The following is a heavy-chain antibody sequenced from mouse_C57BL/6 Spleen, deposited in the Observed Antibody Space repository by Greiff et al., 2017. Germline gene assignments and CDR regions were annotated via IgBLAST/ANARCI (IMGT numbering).Heavy chain of an antibody. D-gene: IGHD1-1*01. CDR1: GYTFTSYW. Sequence: QVQLQQPGAELVKPGASVKMSCKASGYTFTSYWITWVKQRPGQGLEWIGDIYPGSGGTNYNEKFKSKATLTVDTSSSTAYMQLSSLTSEDSAVYYCARYYSSSSYQAMDYWGQGTTLTVSS. CDR2: IYPGSGGT. CDR3: ARYYSSSSYQAMDY. V-gene: IGHV1-55*01. J-gene: IGHJ2*01.